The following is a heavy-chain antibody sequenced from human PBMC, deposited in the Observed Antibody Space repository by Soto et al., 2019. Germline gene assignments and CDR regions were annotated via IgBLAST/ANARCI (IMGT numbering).Heavy chain of an antibody. V-gene: IGHV3-23*01. J-gene: IGHJ4*02. Sequence: EVQLLESGGGLVQPGGSLRLSCAASGLTFSSHALSWVRQAPGKGLEWVSTITGGGSTYYADSVKGRFAISRDNSKNTLYLQMNSLRAEDTAVYYCAKLSGSSPNGPDYWGQGTLVTVSS. D-gene: IGHD1-26*01. CDR1: GLTFSSHA. CDR3: AKLSGSSPNGPDY. CDR2: ITGGGST.